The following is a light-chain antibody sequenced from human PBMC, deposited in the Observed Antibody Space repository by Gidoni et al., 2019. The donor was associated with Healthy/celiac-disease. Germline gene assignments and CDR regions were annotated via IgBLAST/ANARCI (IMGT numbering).Light chain of an antibody. V-gene: IGLV1-40*01. CDR3: QSYDSSLSWV. CDR1: SSNIGAGYD. Sequence: QSVLTPPPSVSGAPGQRVTISCTGSSSNIGAGYDVHWYQQLPGTAPKLLIYGNSNRPSGVPDRFSGSKSGTSASLAITGLQAEDEADYYCQSYDSSLSWVFGGGTKLTDL. CDR2: GNS. J-gene: IGLJ3*02.